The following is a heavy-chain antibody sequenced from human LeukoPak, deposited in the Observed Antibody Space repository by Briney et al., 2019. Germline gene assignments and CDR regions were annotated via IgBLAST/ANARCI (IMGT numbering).Heavy chain of an antibody. CDR3: ARTIAVAGSFYYYYYGMDV. Sequence: SVKVSCKASGGTFSSYAISWVRQAPGQGLEWMGRIIPILGIANYAQKFQGRVTITADKSTSTAYMELSSLRSEDTAVYYCARTIAVAGSFYYYYYGMDVWGQGTTVTVSS. D-gene: IGHD6-19*01. J-gene: IGHJ6*02. V-gene: IGHV1-69*04. CDR1: GGTFSSYA. CDR2: IIPILGIA.